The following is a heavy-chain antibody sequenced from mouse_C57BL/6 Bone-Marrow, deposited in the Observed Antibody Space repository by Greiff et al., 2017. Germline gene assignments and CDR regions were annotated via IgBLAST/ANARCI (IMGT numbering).Heavy chain of an antibody. CDR3: ARPPDGYPYYYAMDY. D-gene: IGHD2-3*01. Sequence: EVHLVESGGDLVKPGGSLKLSCAASGFTFSSYGMSWVRQTPDKRLEWVATISSGGSYTYYPDSVKGRFTISRDNAKNTLYLQMSSLKSEDTAMYYCARPPDGYPYYYAMDYWGQGTSVTVSS. CDR2: ISSGGSYT. CDR1: GFTFSSYG. V-gene: IGHV5-6*01. J-gene: IGHJ4*01.